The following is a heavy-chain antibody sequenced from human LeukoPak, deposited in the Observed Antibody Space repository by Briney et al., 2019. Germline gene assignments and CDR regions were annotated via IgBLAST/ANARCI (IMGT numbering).Heavy chain of an antibody. CDR3: ATHPPLHSATYGTVDH. D-gene: IGHD1-26*01. CDR1: GFSFSSYA. V-gene: IGHV3-23*01. J-gene: IGHJ4*02. Sequence: GGSLRLSCAASGFSFSSYAMSWVRQAPGKGLEWVSAISGRGGSTYYADSVKGRFTISRDNSQNTMYLQMNSLRAEDTAIYYCATHPPLHSATYGTVDHWGQGTLVFVSS. CDR2: ISGRGGST.